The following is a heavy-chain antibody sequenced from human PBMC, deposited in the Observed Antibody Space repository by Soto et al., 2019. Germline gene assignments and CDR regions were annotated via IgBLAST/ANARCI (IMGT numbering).Heavy chain of an antibody. CDR3: PRTGYSNGFYFYFDY. CDR1: GYTFLHYA. D-gene: IGHD6-19*01. CDR2: INPASGNT. J-gene: IGHJ4*02. V-gene: IGHV1-3*01. Sequence: ASVKVSCKASGYTFLHYALHWVRQAPGQRPEWMGLINPASGNTQYSQKFQGRSTITRDTSATTAYMELSSLRSEDTAVYFCPRTGYSNGFYFYFDYWAQGSLVTVSS.